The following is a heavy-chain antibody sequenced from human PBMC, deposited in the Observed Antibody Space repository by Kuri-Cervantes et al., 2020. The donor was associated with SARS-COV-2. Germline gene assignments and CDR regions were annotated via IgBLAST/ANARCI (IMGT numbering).Heavy chain of an antibody. Sequence: GESLKISCAASGFTFSSYWMSWVRQAPGKGLEWVANIKQDGSEKYYVDSVKGRFTISRDNAKNSLYLQMNSLKTEDTAVYYCTSQTSGDYWGQGTLVTVSS. D-gene: IGHD1-26*01. CDR3: TSQTSGDY. V-gene: IGHV3-7*03. CDR1: GFTFSSYW. J-gene: IGHJ4*02. CDR2: IKQDGSEK.